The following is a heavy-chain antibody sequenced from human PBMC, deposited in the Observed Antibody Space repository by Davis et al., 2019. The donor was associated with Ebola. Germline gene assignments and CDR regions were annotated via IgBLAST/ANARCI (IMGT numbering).Heavy chain of an antibody. V-gene: IGHV1-8*01. CDR2: MNPNSGNT. Sequence: AASVQVSCKASGYTFPSSDITCVRHANGQGLDWMGWMNPNSGNTGYAQKLQVRVTMTRTTSIRTAYMELSSLRSEDTAVYYCARGGKVTLRYLGWLLSTPGYWGKGTLVTVSS. J-gene: IGHJ4*02. CDR3: ARGGKVTLRYLGWLLSTPGY. D-gene: IGHD3-3*01. CDR1: GYTFPSSD.